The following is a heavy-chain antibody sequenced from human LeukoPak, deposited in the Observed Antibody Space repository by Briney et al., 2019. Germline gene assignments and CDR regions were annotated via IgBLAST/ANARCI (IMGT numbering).Heavy chain of an antibody. V-gene: IGHV3-23*01. CDR3: AKGTLWFGEFDY. CDR1: GFTFSSYA. CDR2: ISGSGGST. Sequence: GGSLRLSCAASGFTFSSYAMSWVRQAPGKGLEWVSAISGSGGSTYYADSVKGRFIISRDNSKNTLYLQMNSLRAEDTAVYYCAKGTLWFGEFDYWGQGTLVTVSS. D-gene: IGHD3-10*01. J-gene: IGHJ4*02.